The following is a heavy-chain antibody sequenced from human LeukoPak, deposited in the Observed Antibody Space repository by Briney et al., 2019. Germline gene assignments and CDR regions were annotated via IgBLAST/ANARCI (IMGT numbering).Heavy chain of an antibody. CDR3: AKHRMVRGLITDYYFDY. CDR1: GFTFSSYA. V-gene: IGHV3-23*01. D-gene: IGHD3-10*01. J-gene: IGHJ4*02. CDR2: ISGSGGST. Sequence: PGGSLRLSCAASGFTFSSYAMSWVRQAPGKGLEWVSEISGSGGSTYYADSVKGRFTISRDNSKNTLYLQMNSLRAEDTAVYYCAKHRMVRGLITDYYFDYWGQGTLVTVSS.